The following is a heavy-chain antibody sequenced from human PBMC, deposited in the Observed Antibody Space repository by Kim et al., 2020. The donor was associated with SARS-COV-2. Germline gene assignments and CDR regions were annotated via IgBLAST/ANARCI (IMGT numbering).Heavy chain of an antibody. V-gene: IGHV3-48*03. J-gene: IGHJ6*03. Sequence: GGSLRLSCAASGFTFSSYEMNWVRQAPGKGLEWVSYISSSGSTIYYADSVKGRFTISRDNAKNSLYLQMNSLRAEDTAVYYCARDLRITSFGVVIDHYYMDVWGKGTTVTVSS. D-gene: IGHD3-3*01. CDR2: ISSSGSTI. CDR1: GFTFSSYE. CDR3: ARDLRITSFGVVIDHYYMDV.